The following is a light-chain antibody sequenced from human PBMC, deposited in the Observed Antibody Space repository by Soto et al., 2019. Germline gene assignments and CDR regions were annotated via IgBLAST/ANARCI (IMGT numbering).Light chain of an antibody. V-gene: IGKV1-5*01. CDR2: DAS. CDR1: QSIKTW. J-gene: IGKJ1*01. CDR3: QQYNSYSGM. Sequence: DIQMTQSPSALSASVGDRVTITCRASQSIKTWLAWYQRKPGRAPKLLIFDASSLESGVPSRFSGNGSGTEFTLTISGLQPDDFASYYCQQYNSYSGMFGQGTKVDIK.